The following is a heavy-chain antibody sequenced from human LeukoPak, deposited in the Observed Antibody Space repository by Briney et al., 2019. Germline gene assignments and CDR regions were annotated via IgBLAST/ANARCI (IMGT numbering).Heavy chain of an antibody. CDR2: ISSSGSTI. CDR1: GFTFSSYE. Sequence: GGSLRLSCAASGFTFSSYEMNWVRQAPGKGLEWVSYISSSGSTIYYADSVKGRFTISRDNAKNSLYLQMNSLRAEDTAVYYCARYRKGVLRYFDRVSLRYYYYGMDVWGKGTTVTVSS. CDR3: ARYRKGVLRYFDRVSLRYYYYGMDV. D-gene: IGHD3-9*01. V-gene: IGHV3-48*03. J-gene: IGHJ6*04.